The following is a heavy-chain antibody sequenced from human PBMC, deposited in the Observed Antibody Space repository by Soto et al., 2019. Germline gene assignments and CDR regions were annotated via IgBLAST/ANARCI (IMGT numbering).Heavy chain of an antibody. CDR1: GFTFSSYA. V-gene: IGHV3-30-3*01. Sequence: QVQLVESGGGVVQPGRSLRLSCAASGFTFSSYAMHWVRQAPGKGLEWVAVISYDGSNKYYADSVKGRFTISRDNSKNTLYLQMNSLRAEDTAVYYCASVPRSVVLVIPAGGMDVWGQGTTVTVSS. J-gene: IGHJ6*02. CDR3: ASVPRSVVLVIPAGGMDV. D-gene: IGHD2-2*01. CDR2: ISYDGSNK.